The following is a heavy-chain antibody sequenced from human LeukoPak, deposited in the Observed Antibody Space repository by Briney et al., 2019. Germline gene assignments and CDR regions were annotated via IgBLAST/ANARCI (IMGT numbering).Heavy chain of an antibody. CDR2: IIGSGSTT. V-gene: IGHV3-48*03. CDR3: VRDRGGAYSGDNLFDP. J-gene: IGHJ5*02. Sequence: PGGSVRLSCAASGFTFSSYEMNWVRQAPGKGLEWLSYIIGSGSTTQYADSVRDRFTISRDNDKNAVYLQMNSLRADDTAIHYCVRDRGGAYSGDNLFDPWGQGTLVTVSS. CDR1: GFTFSSYE. D-gene: IGHD2-21*01.